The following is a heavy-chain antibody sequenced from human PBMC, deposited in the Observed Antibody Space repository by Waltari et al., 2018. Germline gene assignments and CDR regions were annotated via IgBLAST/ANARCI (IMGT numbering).Heavy chain of an antibody. V-gene: IGHV1-3*01. CDR3: GRHFGVVLTHFYYYGMDV. D-gene: IGHD3-3*01. CDR2: VNVPNGNT. J-gene: IGHJ6*02. Sequence: QVHLVQSGAEVKKPGASVRVSCKASGFTFSTYSIHWVRQAPGQSLEWMGWVNVPNGNTKYSQKLQDRVTITRGTSASTAYMELRNLRSGDAAVYYCGRHFGVVLTHFYYYGMDVWGQGTTVTVSS. CDR1: GFTFSTYS.